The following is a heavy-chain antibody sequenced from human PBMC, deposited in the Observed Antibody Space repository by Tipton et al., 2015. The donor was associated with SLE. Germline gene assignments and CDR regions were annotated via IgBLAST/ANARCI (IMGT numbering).Heavy chain of an antibody. J-gene: IGHJ4*02. Sequence: TLSLTCTVSGGSISSYYWSWIRQPAGGGLEWIGRIYTNENTNHNPSLTSRVTMSVDTSKHQFSLKLSSVAAADTAVYYCAREAMVQGVIDYWGQGTLVTVSS. D-gene: IGHD3-10*01. CDR1: GGSISSYY. V-gene: IGHV4-4*07. CDR2: IYTNENT. CDR3: AREAMVQGVIDY.